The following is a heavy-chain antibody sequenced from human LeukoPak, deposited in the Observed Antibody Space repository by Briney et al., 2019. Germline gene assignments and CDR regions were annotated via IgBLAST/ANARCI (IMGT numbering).Heavy chain of an antibody. CDR1: GFTFSSYG. CDR2: ISYDGSNK. CDR3: AKGGYSYGRGAPYDYYYGMDV. J-gene: IGHJ6*02. V-gene: IGHV3-30*18. D-gene: IGHD2-15*01. Sequence: GRSLRLSCAASGFTFSSYGMHCVRQAPGKGLEWVAVISYDGSNKYYADSVKGRFTISRDNSKNTLYLQMNSLRAEDTAVYYCAKGGYSYGRGAPYDYYYGMDVWGQGTTVTVSS.